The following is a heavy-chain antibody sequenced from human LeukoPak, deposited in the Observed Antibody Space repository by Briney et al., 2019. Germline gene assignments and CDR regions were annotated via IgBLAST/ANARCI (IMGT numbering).Heavy chain of an antibody. CDR2: ISGSGGST. D-gene: IGHD6-19*01. J-gene: IGHJ4*02. CDR1: GFSFSSYA. CDR3: AKDTGSGWFEPFDY. V-gene: IGHV3-23*01. Sequence: PGGSLRLSCAASGFSFSSYAMSWVRQAPGKGLEWVSAISGSGGSTYYADSVKGRFTISRDNSKNTLYLQMNSLRAEDTAVYYCAKDTGSGWFEPFDYWGQGTLVTVSS.